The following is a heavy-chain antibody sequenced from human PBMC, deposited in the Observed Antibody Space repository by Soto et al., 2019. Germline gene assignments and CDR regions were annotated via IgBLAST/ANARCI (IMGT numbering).Heavy chain of an antibody. D-gene: IGHD3-22*01. Sequence: GGSLRLSCAASGFTFDDYAMHWVRQAPGKGLEWVSGISWNSGSIGYADSVKGRFTISRDNAKNSLYLQMNSLRAEDTALYYCAKERGVVVTTDAFDIWGQGTMVTV. J-gene: IGHJ3*02. CDR3: AKERGVVVTTDAFDI. CDR2: ISWNSGSI. V-gene: IGHV3-9*01. CDR1: GFTFDDYA.